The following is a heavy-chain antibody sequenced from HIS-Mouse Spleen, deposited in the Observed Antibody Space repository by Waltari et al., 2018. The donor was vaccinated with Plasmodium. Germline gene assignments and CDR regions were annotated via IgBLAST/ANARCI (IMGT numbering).Heavy chain of an antibody. D-gene: IGHD1-7*01. CDR1: GCSISSSSYY. CDR3: ARDRITGTSYFDY. CDR2: IYYSGST. V-gene: IGHV4-39*07. J-gene: IGHJ4*02. Sequence: QLQLQESGPGLVKPSETLSLTCTVSGCSISSSSYYWGWIRQPPGKGLEWIGSIYYSGSTYYNPSLKSRVTRSVDTSKNQFSLKLSSVTAADTAVYYCARDRITGTSYFDYWGQGTLVTVSS.